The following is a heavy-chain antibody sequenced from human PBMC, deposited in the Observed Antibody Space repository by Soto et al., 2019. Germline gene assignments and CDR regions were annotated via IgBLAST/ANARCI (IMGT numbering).Heavy chain of an antibody. CDR3: ARDSEPGIAAAGTPWFDP. CDR1: GGTFSSYA. CDR2: IIPIFGTA. D-gene: IGHD6-13*01. Sequence: GASVKVSCKASGGTFSSYAISWVRQAPGQGLEWMGGIIPIFGTANYAQKFQGRVTITADKSTSTAYMELSSLRSEDTAVYYCARDSEPGIAAAGTPWFDPWGQGTLVTVSS. V-gene: IGHV1-69*06. J-gene: IGHJ5*02.